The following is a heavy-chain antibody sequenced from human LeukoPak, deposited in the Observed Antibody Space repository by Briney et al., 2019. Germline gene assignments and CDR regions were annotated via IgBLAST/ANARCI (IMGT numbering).Heavy chain of an antibody. J-gene: IGHJ4*02. D-gene: IGHD3-3*01. Sequence: PRGSLRLSCAASGFTFSSYWMSWVRQAPGKGLEWVANIKQDGSEKYYVDSVKGRFTISRDNAKNSLYLQMNSLRAEDTAVYYCARAPVFGVAEEVVYFDYWGQGTLVTVSS. CDR1: GFTFSSYW. CDR2: IKQDGSEK. CDR3: ARAPVFGVAEEVVYFDY. V-gene: IGHV3-7*01.